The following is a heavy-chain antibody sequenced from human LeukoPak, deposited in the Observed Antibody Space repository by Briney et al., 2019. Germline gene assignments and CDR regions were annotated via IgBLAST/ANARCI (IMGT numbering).Heavy chain of an antibody. Sequence: GGSLRLSCAASGFTFSDYYMSWIRQAPGKGLEWVSYISSSGSTIYYADSVKGRFTISRDNAKNSLYLQMNSLRAEDTAVYYCGKCGDDSSGPPCYYFDYWGQGTLVTVSS. J-gene: IGHJ4*02. D-gene: IGHD3-22*01. CDR2: ISSSGSTI. CDR3: GKCGDDSSGPPCYYFDY. CDR1: GFTFSDYY. V-gene: IGHV3-11*01.